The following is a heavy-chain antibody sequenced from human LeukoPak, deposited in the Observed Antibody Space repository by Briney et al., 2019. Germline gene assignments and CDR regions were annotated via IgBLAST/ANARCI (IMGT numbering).Heavy chain of an antibody. CDR3: AREAVYDSSGYYYLSAFDI. CDR1: GGSISSGSYY. D-gene: IGHD3-22*01. CDR2: IYTSGST. V-gene: IGHV4-61*02. Sequence: TLSLTCTVSGGSISSGSYYWSWIRQPAGKGLEWIGRIYTSGSTNYNPSLKSRVTISVDTSKNQFSLKLSSVTAADTAVYYCAREAVYDSSGYYYLSAFDIWGQGTMVTVSS. J-gene: IGHJ3*02.